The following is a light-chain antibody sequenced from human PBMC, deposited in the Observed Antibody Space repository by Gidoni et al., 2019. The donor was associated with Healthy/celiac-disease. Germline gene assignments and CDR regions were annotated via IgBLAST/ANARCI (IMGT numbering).Light chain of an antibody. CDR2: EVS. Sequence: QSALTQPASVSRSPGQSITISCTGTSSDVGSYNLVSWYQQHPGKDPNLMIYEVSKRPSGVSNRFSGSKSGNTSSLTISGLQAEDEADYSCCSYAGSSTFVVFGGGTKLTVL. V-gene: IGLV2-23*02. CDR1: SSDVGSYNL. J-gene: IGLJ2*01. CDR3: CSYAGSSTFVV.